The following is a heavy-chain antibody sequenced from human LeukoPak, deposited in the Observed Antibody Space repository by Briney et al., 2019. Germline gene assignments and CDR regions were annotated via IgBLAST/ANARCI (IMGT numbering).Heavy chain of an antibody. Sequence: SQTLSLTCAVSGDSVSSNRAAWNWIRQSPSRGLEWLGSTYYRSKWYNDYAESVKSRITINPDTSKNQFSLQLNSVTPEDTAMYYCARAGYSSAWYDFDYWGQGTLATVSS. V-gene: IGHV6-1*01. J-gene: IGHJ4*02. CDR1: GDSVSSNRAA. CDR3: ARAGYSSAWYDFDY. D-gene: IGHD6-19*01. CDR2: TYYRSKWYN.